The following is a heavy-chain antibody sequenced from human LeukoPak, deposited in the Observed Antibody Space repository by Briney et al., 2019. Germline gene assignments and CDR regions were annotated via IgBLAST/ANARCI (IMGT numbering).Heavy chain of an antibody. CDR2: INVGNGDT. J-gene: IGHJ4*02. V-gene: IGHV1-3*01. D-gene: IGHD1-1*01. CDR1: GYTVTSNV. Sequence: GASVKVSCKASGYTVTSNVMHWVRRAPGQRLEWMGWINVGNGDTKYSQRFQGRVTIARDTSANTAYMELSSLRSEDTAVYYCARDRGGTGDFDYWGQGALVTVSS. CDR3: ARDRGGTGDFDY.